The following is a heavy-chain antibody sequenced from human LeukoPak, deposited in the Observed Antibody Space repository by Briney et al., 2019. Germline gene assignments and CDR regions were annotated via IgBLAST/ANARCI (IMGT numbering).Heavy chain of an antibody. CDR1: GGTFSSYA. J-gene: IGHJ6*03. CDR3: ARQMLDYSNYVDYYYMDV. CDR2: IIPIFGTA. Sequence: SVKVSCKASGGTFSSYAISWVRQAPGQGLEWMGGIIPIFGTANYAQKFQGRVTITADESTSTAYMELSSLRSEDTAVYYCARQMLDYSNYVDYYYMDVWGKGTTVTVSS. V-gene: IGHV1-69*13. D-gene: IGHD4-11*01.